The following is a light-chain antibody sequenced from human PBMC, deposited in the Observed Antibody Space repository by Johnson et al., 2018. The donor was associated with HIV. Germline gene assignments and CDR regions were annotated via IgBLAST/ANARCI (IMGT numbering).Light chain of an antibody. V-gene: IGLV1-51*01. J-gene: IGLJ1*01. CDR3: GTWDSSLSAYV. CDR2: DNN. Sequence: QSVLTQPPSVSAAPGQKVTISCSGSSCDIGNNYVSCHQQLPGTAPKLLIYDNNKRPSGIPDRISGSKSGTSATLGITGLQTWDEADYYCGTWDSSLSAYVFGTGTKVTVL. CDR1: SCDIGNNY.